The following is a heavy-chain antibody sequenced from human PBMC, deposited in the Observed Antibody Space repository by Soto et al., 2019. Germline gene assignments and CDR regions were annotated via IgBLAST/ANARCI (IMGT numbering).Heavy chain of an antibody. CDR1: GYTFTSYD. CDR3: ARVHSSGWYPLYYYGMDV. J-gene: IGHJ6*02. D-gene: IGHD6-19*01. V-gene: IGHV1-8*01. Sequence: QVQLVQSGAEVKKPGASVKVSCKASGYTFTSYDINWVRQATGQGLEWMGWMNPNSGNTGYAQKFQGRVTMTRNTSISTAYMELSSLRSEDTAVYYCARVHSSGWYPLYYYGMDVWGQGTTVTVSS. CDR2: MNPNSGNT.